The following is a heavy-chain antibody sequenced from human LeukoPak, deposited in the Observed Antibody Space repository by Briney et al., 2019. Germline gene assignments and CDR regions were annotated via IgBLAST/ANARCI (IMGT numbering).Heavy chain of an antibody. CDR2: IKQDGSEK. Sequence: PGGSLRLSCAASGFTFSNYWMSWVRQAPGKGLEWVANIKQDGSEKFYVDSLKGRFTISRDNARNSLYLQMNSLRAEDTAVYYRATLGAYDRFDSWGQGTLVTVSS. V-gene: IGHV3-7*05. CDR1: GFTFSNYW. CDR3: ATLGAYDRFDS. J-gene: IGHJ4*02. D-gene: IGHD5-12*01.